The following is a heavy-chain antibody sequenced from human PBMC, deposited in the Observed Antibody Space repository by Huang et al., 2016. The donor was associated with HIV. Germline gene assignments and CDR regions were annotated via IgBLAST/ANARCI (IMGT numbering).Heavy chain of an antibody. V-gene: IGHV3-30-3*01. CDR1: GFSLANYA. Sequence: QVQLVESGGGVVQPGRSLRLSCAASGFSLANYAMHWVRKAPGKRLGWVTFISNDGSSRYYADSVKGRFTISRDNFKNALYLQMNRLRGDDTAVYYCTREYTVAVAFDLWGQGTMVTVSS. CDR2: ISNDGSSR. CDR3: TREYTVAVAFDL. J-gene: IGHJ3*01. D-gene: IGHD5-12*01.